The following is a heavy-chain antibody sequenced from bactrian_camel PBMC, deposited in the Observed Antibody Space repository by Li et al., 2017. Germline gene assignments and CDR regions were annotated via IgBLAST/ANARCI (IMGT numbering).Heavy chain of an antibody. CDR3: ATDEGSWWD. CDR1: GFNLGDNA. J-gene: IGHJ4*01. Sequence: VQLVESGGGLVQPGGSLRLSCVASGFNLGDNAMTWVRHTPGKGLEWVGEVNGVGDLTYYADDSVKGRFTMSRDNAKNTVYLQMNSLKSEDTALYYCATDEGSWWDWGQGTQVTVS. CDR2: VNGVGDLT. D-gene: IGHD6*01. V-gene: IGHV3S36*01.